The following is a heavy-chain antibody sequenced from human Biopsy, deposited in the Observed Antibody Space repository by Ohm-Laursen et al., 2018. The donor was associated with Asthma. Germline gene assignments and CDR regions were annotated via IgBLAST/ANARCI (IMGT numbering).Heavy chain of an antibody. CDR1: SGSGGYMRSGNYY. J-gene: IGHJ6*02. D-gene: IGHD6-13*01. V-gene: IGHV4-39*01. CDR3: VRGSSSWHHGPFHYYYGLDV. CDR2: IYYSGTT. Sequence: TLSLTWSLSSGSGGYMRSGNYYWGWIRQPPGKGLEWIGSIYYSGTTYYNPSLESRVTVSAGTSKNQFSLKPTSVTATDTAVYYCVRGSSSWHHGPFHYYYGLDVWGQGTTATVSS.